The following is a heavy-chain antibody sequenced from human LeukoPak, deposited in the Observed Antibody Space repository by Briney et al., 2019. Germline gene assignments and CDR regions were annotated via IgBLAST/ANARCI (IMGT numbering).Heavy chain of an antibody. CDR1: GFTFSDYY. CDR2: ISSSSSYT. Sequence: PGGSLRLSCAASGFTFSDYYMSWIRQAPGKGLEGVSYISSSSSYTNYADFVKGRFNISRDNAKHSLYLQMNSVRAEDTAVYYCASGGSYYYGSGSYYSYWGQGTLVTVSS. V-gene: IGHV3-11*06. D-gene: IGHD3-10*01. J-gene: IGHJ4*02. CDR3: ASGGSYYYGSGSYYSY.